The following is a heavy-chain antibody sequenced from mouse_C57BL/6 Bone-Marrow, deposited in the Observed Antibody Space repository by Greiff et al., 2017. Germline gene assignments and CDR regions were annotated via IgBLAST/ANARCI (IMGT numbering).Heavy chain of an antibody. CDR1: GYTFTSYW. Sequence: QVQLQQSGAELVKPGASVKLSCKASGYTFTSYWMHWVKQRPGQGLEWIGMIHPNSGSTNYNEKFKSKATLTVDKSSSTAYMQLSSLTSEDSAVYYCARFTTVVAFDYWGQGTTLTVSS. D-gene: IGHD1-1*01. CDR3: ARFTTVVAFDY. V-gene: IGHV1-64*01. J-gene: IGHJ2*01. CDR2: IHPNSGST.